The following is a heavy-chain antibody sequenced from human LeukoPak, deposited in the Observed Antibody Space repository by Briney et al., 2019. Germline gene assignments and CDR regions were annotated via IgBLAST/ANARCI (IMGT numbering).Heavy chain of an antibody. CDR3: ARATSNPHTHFDY. Sequence: APVKVSCKPSGYTFTGYYIHWVRQAPGQGLEWMGRVNPNIDGTNYAQDFQGRVTMTRDTSISTVYMELSRLTSDDTAVYYCARATSNPHTHFDYWGQGTLVTVSS. J-gene: IGHJ4*02. D-gene: IGHD1-14*01. CDR2: VNPNIDGT. V-gene: IGHV1-2*06. CDR1: GYTFTGYY.